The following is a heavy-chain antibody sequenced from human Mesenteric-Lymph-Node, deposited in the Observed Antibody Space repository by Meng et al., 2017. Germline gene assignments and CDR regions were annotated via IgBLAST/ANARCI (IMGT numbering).Heavy chain of an antibody. CDR1: GYSISSGYY. Sequence: SETLSLTCAVSGYSISSGYYWGWIRQPPGKGLEWIGSIYHSGSTYYNPSLKSRVTISVDTSKNQFSLKLSSVTAADTAVYYCARLYDSNAFDIWGQGTMVTVSS. CDR2: IYHSGST. J-gene: IGHJ3*02. CDR3: ARLYDSNAFDI. V-gene: IGHV4-38-2*01. D-gene: IGHD3-22*01.